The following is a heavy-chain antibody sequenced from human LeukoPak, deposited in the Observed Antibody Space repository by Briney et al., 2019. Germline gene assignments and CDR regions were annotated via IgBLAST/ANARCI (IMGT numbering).Heavy chain of an antibody. CDR2: IRSKANSYAT. Sequence: GGSLRLSCAASGFTFSGSAMHWARQASGKGLEWVGRIRSKANSYATAYAASVKGRFTISRDDSKNTAYLQMNSLKTEDTAVYYCTRDVPLYYDFWSGYEHLNYDAFDIWGQGTMVTVSS. D-gene: IGHD3-3*01. V-gene: IGHV3-73*01. CDR1: GFTFSGSA. CDR3: TRDVPLYYDFWSGYEHLNYDAFDI. J-gene: IGHJ3*02.